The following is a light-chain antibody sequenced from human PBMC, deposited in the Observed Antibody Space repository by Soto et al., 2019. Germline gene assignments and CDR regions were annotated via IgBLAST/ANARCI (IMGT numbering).Light chain of an antibody. V-gene: IGKV3-20*01. CDR1: KSASKKY. CDR3: QYYCISGT. J-gene: IGKJ3*01. Sequence: RAPYACRASKSASKKYLAWYKQKPGNXPXXXIYAAYNRATGIPDRFSGSGYGTDLTLTIRRVENDDFAVYYCQYYCISGTVGHGTNVDI. CDR2: AAY.